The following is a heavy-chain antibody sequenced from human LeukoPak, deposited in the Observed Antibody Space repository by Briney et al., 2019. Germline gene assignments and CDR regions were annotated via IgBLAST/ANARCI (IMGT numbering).Heavy chain of an antibody. CDR1: GFTFGTHA. D-gene: IGHD3-9*01. Sequence: PGGSLRLSCVASGFTFGTHAMHWVRQAPGKGLEWLGVISYDGRNKTYAESVRGRFTISRDDSKNTLYLQLHNVRPDDTAVYFCAGGRLPYYAWSLTDEYWGQGTLVIVSS. V-gene: IGHV3-30*01. CDR3: AGGRLPYYAWSLTDEY. CDR2: ISYDGRNK. J-gene: IGHJ4*02.